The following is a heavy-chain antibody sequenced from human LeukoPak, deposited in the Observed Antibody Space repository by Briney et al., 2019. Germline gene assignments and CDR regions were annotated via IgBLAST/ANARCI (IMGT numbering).Heavy chain of an antibody. CDR2: ISSSSYI. D-gene: IGHD6-13*01. J-gene: IGHJ5*02. CDR3: ARTAAVGSSWSFGSDWFDP. V-gene: IGHV3-21*01. CDR1: GFTFSSYS. Sequence: SGGSLRLSRAASGFTFSSYSMNWVRQAPGKGLEWVSSISSSSYIYYADSVKGRFTISRDNAKNSLYLQINSLRAEDTAVYYCARTAAVGSSWSFGSDWFDPWGQGTLVTVSS.